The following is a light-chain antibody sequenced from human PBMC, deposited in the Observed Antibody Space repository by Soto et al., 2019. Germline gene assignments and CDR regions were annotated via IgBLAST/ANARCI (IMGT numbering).Light chain of an antibody. Sequence: QSVLTQPPSVSGAPGKRVTISCTGSSSNSGAGYDVHWYQQLPGTAPKLLIYGNSNRPSGVPDRFSGSKSGTSASLAITGLQAEDEADYYCQSYDSSLSGVVCGGGTKLTVL. V-gene: IGLV1-40*01. J-gene: IGLJ2*01. CDR3: QSYDSSLSGVV. CDR1: SSNSGAGYD. CDR2: GNS.